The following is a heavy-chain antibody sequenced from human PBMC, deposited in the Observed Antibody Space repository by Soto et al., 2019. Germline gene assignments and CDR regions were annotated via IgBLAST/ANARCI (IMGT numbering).Heavy chain of an antibody. D-gene: IGHD6-19*01. CDR3: ARNPGIAVTGAD. J-gene: IGHJ4*02. CDR2: IYYSGST. V-gene: IGHV4-59*01. CDR1: GGSISSYY. Sequence: SETLSLTCTVSGGSISSYYWSWIRQPPGKGLEWIGYIYYSGSTNYNPSLKSRVTISVDTSKNQFSLKLSSVTAADTTVYYCARNPGIAVTGADWGQGTLVTVS.